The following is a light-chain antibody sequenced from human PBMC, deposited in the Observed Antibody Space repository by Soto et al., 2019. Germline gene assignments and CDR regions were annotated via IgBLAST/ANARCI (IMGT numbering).Light chain of an antibody. Sequence: EIVLTQSPGTLSLSPGERATLSCRASQSVSSNSLAWYQQKPGQAPRLLIYGASSRATGIPDRFSGSGSVTDFTLTISRLEPEDFAVYYCQHYGRSPLTFGGGTKVEIK. V-gene: IGKV3-20*01. CDR1: QSVSSNS. J-gene: IGKJ4*01. CDR2: GAS. CDR3: QHYGRSPLT.